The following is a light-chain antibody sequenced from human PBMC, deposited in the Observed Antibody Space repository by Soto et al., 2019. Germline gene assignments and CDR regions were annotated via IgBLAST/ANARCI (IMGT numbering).Light chain of an antibody. V-gene: IGKV1-39*01. CDR3: QQSYSTPRTWT. CDR2: AAS. Sequence: IQMTQSPSALSASVGDRVTITCQASQDISDVLNWYQQKPGKAPKLLIYAASSLQSGVPSRFSGSGSGTDFTLTISSLQPEDFATYYCQQSYSTPRTWTFGQGTKVDIK. J-gene: IGKJ1*01. CDR1: QDISDV.